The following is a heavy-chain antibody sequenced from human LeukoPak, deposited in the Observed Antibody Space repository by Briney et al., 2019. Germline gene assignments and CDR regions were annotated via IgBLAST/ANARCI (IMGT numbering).Heavy chain of an antibody. CDR2: IYYSGST. V-gene: IGHV4-39*01. Sequence: ASETLSLTRTVSGGSISSSSYYWGWIRQPPGKGLEWIGSIYYSGSTYYNPSLKSRVTISVDTSKNQFSLKLSSVTAADTAVYYCARHVDYWGQGTLVTVSS. CDR3: ARHVDY. CDR1: GGSISSSSYY. J-gene: IGHJ4*02.